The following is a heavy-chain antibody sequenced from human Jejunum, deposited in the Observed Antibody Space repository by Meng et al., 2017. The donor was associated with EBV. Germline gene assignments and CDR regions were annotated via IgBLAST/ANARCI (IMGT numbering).Heavy chain of an antibody. CDR3: ARAGGDYEDY. V-gene: IGHV1-69*15. CDR2: TVPIFGTT. CDR1: GDRFGTYS. Sequence: QEQLVQSGAEVKKPGSSMKVSCKAAGDRFGTYSVSWVRQAPGQGLEWMGNTVPIFGTTSYAQKFQGRVTITADESTRTAFMELRNLRSEDSAMYYCARAGGDYEDYWGQGTLVTVSS. J-gene: IGHJ4*02. D-gene: IGHD4-17*01.